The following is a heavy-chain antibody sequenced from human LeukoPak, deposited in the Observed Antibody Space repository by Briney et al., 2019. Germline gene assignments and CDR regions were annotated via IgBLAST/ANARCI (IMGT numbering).Heavy chain of an antibody. Sequence: GGSLRLSCAASGFTFSDYYMSWIRQAPGEGQEWVSAISSSGAVTSYANSVRGRFTISRDNSKNTVYLQMNSLTAEDTAIYYCARNRHDSARLPFDPWGQGTLVTVSS. V-gene: IGHV3-23*01. CDR2: ISSSGAVT. D-gene: IGHD3-22*01. CDR3: ARNRHDSARLPFDP. CDR1: GFTFSDYY. J-gene: IGHJ5*02.